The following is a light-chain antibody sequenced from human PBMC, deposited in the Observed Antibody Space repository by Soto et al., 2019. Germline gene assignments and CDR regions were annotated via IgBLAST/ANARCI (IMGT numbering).Light chain of an antibody. CDR3: QQYDCLPRVT. CDR1: QDIDNN. V-gene: IGKV1-33*01. CDR2: DAS. Sequence: DIPMTQSPSSLSASVGDRVTIACHACQDIDNNLHWYQQQPGKAPTFLIYDASNLETGVPSSFSGSGSGTDFTFTISSLQPEDFATYYCQQYDCLPRVTFGPGTKV. J-gene: IGKJ3*01.